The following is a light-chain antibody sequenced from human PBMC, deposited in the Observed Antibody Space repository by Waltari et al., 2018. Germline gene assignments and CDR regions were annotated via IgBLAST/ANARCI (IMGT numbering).Light chain of an antibody. Sequence: QSALTQPPSASGSPGQSVTISCTGTTSDVGGYNYVSWYQQHPGKAPKLVIYEVTRRPSGVPDRFSCSKSGNTASLTVSGLQAEDEANYYCSSYAGSNNLWVFGGGTKLTVL. J-gene: IGLJ3*02. CDR1: TSDVGGYNY. CDR2: EVT. CDR3: SSYAGSNNLWV. V-gene: IGLV2-8*01.